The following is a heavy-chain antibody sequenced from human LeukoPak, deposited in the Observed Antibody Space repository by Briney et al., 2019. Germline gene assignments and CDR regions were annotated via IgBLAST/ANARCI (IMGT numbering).Heavy chain of an antibody. CDR2: MNPVSGKA. J-gene: IGHJ4*02. CDR1: GYIFTSYG. D-gene: IGHD1/OR15-1a*01. Sequence: ASEKVSCKASGYIFTSYGISWVRQAPGQGLEWMGWMNPVSGKAGSAQKFQGRVTLTRDTSISTAYMEVSSLRFDDTAFYYCARAPMGTAPLYWGQGTLVTVSS. V-gene: IGHV1-8*02. CDR3: ARAPMGTAPLY.